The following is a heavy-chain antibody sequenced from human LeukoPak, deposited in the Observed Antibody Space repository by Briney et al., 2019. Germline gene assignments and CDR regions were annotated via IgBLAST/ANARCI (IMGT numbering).Heavy chain of an antibody. Sequence: ASVAVSCKASGYTFTTYDINWVRQATGQGLEWMGWMNPNSGNTGYAQKFQGRVTMTRNTSISTAYMELSSLRSEDTAVYYCARGLTYCSTTSCYGVDYWGQGTLVTVPS. CDR1: GYTFTTYD. D-gene: IGHD2-2*01. CDR3: ARGLTYCSTTSCYGVDY. V-gene: IGHV1-8*01. J-gene: IGHJ4*02. CDR2: MNPNSGNT.